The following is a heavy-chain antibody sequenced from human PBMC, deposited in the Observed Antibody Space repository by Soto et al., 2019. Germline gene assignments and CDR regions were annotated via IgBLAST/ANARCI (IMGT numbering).Heavy chain of an antibody. CDR1: GFTFSSYW. V-gene: IGHV3-7*01. D-gene: IGHD4-17*01. CDR3: ARADYGDYNSFFQY. CDR2: IKQDGSEK. J-gene: IGHJ4*02. Sequence: PGGSLRLSCAASGFTFSSYWMSWVRQAPGKGLEWVANIKQDGSEKYYVDSVKGRFTISRDNAKNSLYLQMNSLRAEDTAVYYCARADYGDYNSFFQYWGQGTLVTVSS.